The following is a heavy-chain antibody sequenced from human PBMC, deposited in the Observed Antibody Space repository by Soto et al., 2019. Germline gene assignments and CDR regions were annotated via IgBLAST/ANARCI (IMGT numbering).Heavy chain of an antibody. J-gene: IGHJ6*02. D-gene: IGHD5-12*01. CDR3: AKDLRREVATTTKMYYHYGMDV. Sequence: QVQLVESGGGVVQPGRSLRLSCAASGFTFRSYVMHWVRQAPGKGLEWVAIISYDGSNKYYVNSVKGRFTISRDNSNNTLYLQMNSLRAEDTAIYYCAKDLRREVATTTKMYYHYGMDVWGPGTTVTVSS. CDR2: ISYDGSNK. V-gene: IGHV3-30*18. CDR1: GFTFRSYV.